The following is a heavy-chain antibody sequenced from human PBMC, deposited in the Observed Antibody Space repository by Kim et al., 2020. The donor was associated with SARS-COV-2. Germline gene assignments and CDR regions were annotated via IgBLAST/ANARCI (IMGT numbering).Heavy chain of an antibody. CDR3: ARRGMAEFDF. D-gene: IGHD6-19*01. J-gene: IGHJ4*02. CDR2: ISSISSGSSSIM. V-gene: IGHV3-48*02. Sequence: GGSLRLSCAASGFTFSHYSMNWVRQAPGKGLEWISYISSISSGSSSIMYYADSVKGRFTISRDNAKNSLYLQMNSLRDEDMAVYYCARRGMAEFDFWGQGTLVTVSS. CDR1: GFTFSHYS.